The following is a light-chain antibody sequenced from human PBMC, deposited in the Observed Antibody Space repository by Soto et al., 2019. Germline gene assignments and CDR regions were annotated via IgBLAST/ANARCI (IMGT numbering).Light chain of an antibody. CDR2: TNN. CDR1: SSNIGGNT. V-gene: IGLV1-44*01. J-gene: IGLJ1*01. CDR3: AAWDDSLNGYV. Sequence: QSVLTQPPAASGAPGQGVAFSCSGSSSNIGGNTVNWYQQLPGTATKLLIYTNNQRPSGVHDRCSGSKSGTSASLAISRLQSDDEADYYCAAWDDSLNGYVFGTGTKVTVL.